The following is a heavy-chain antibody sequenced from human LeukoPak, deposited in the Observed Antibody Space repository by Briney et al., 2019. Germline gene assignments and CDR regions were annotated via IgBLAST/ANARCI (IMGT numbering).Heavy chain of an antibody. V-gene: IGHV3-53*01. J-gene: IGHJ6*03. CDR1: GFTFSSNY. CDR2: IYGGGST. CDR3: ARAYEDYYYYYMDV. Sequence: GGSLRLSCAASGFTFSSNYMSWVRQAPGKGLEWVSVIYGGGSTYYADSVKGRFTISRDNSKNTLYLQINSLRAEDTAVYYCARAYEDYYYYYMDVWGKGTTVTISS. D-gene: IGHD3-3*01.